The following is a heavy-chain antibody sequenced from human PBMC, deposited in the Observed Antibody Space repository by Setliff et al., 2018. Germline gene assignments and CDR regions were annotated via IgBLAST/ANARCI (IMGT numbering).Heavy chain of an antibody. J-gene: IGHJ4*02. D-gene: IGHD4-17*01. CDR1: GFTFSSYE. CDR3: ARNYGDYDY. V-gene: IGHV3-48*03. Sequence: QPGGSLRLSCAASGFTFSSYEMNWVRQAPGKGLEWVSYISRSGDNIYYGDSVKGRFTISRDNAKNSLYLQMNSLRVDDTAVYYCARNYGDYDYWGQGTLVTVSS. CDR2: ISRSGDNI.